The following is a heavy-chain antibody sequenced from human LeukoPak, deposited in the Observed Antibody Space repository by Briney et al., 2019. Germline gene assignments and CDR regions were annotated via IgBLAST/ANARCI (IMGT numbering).Heavy chain of an antibody. J-gene: IGHJ4*02. CDR2: ISAYNGNT. V-gene: IGHV1-18*01. D-gene: IGHD3-16*02. CDR1: GYTFTSYG. CDR3: ASDGGYYDYVWGSYRPYYFDY. Sequence: GASVKVSCKASGYTFTSYGISWVRQAPGQGLEWMGWISAYNGNTNYAQKLQGRVTMTTDTSTSTAYMELRSLRSDDTAVYYCASDGGYYDYVWGSYRPYYFDYWGQGTLVTVSS.